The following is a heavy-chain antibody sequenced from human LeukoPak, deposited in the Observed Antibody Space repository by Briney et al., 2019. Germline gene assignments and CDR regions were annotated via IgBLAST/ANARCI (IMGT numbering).Heavy chain of an antibody. Sequence: GTSLRLSCVASGFIFSRYDMHWVRQAPGKGLEWGALIWHDGSKTHYADSVKGRFTISRDDSKSTLYVQMNSLRVADTAVYYCARDPATVTSHFDYWGQGALVTVSS. CDR3: ARDPATVTSHFDY. V-gene: IGHV3-33*01. CDR1: GFIFSRYD. CDR2: IWHDGSKT. J-gene: IGHJ4*02. D-gene: IGHD4-17*01.